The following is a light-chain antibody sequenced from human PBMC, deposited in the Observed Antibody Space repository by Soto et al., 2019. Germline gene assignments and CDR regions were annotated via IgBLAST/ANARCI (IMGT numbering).Light chain of an antibody. Sequence: QSVLTQPPSVSAAPGQTVTVSCSGSSSNIGNNHVSWYQHLPGTAPKVLIYDNNKRPSGIPDRFSGSKSATSATLDITGLQTGDEDDYYCGSWDRSLRGWVFGGGTKLTVL. V-gene: IGLV1-51*01. CDR3: GSWDRSLRGWV. J-gene: IGLJ3*02. CDR2: DNN. CDR1: SSNIGNNH.